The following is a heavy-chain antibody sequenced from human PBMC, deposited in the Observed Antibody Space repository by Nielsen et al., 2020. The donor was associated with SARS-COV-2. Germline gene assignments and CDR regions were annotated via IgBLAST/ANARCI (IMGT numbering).Heavy chain of an antibody. CDR3: ARSTGSIRELGGYYYYYYGMDV. J-gene: IGHJ6*02. D-gene: IGHD7-27*01. Sequence: GESLKISCAASGFTFSNYGMHWVRQAPGKGLEWVAVIWFDGTNQYYADSVKGRFTISRDNSKKSLYLQMNSLRAEDTAVYYCARSTGSIRELGGYYYYYYGMDVWGQGTTVTVSS. V-gene: IGHV3-33*01. CDR1: GFTFSNYG. CDR2: IWFDGTNQ.